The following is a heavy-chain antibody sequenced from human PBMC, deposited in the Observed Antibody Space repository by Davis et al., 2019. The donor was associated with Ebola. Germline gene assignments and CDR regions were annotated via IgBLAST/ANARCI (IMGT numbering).Heavy chain of an antibody. J-gene: IGHJ4*02. CDR2: INPNSGGT. D-gene: IGHD3-9*01. CDR1: GYTFTGYY. V-gene: IGHV1-2*06. CDR3: ARLRFDPYYDILTGYGAHYYFDY. Sequence: AASVKVSCKASGYTFTGYYMHWVRQAPGQGLEWMGRINPNSGGTNYAQKFQGRVTMTRDTSISTAYMELSSVTAADTAVYYCARLRFDPYYDILTGYGAHYYFDYWGQGTLVTVSS.